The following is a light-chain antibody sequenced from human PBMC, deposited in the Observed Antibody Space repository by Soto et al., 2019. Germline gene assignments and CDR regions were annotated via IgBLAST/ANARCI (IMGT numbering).Light chain of an antibody. V-gene: IGKV1-5*02. Sequence: DIQVTQSPSTLSASVGDRVTIICRASQSINSWLAWYQQTPGKAPKLLIFDASNLETGVPSRFSGSGSGTDFTLTIRSLQSEDFALYYCHQYNNWPWTFGQGTKVDIK. CDR1: QSINSW. CDR2: DAS. CDR3: HQYNNWPWT. J-gene: IGKJ1*01.